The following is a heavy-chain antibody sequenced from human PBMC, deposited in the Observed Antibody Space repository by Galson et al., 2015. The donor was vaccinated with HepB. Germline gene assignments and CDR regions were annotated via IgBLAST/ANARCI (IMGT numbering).Heavy chain of an antibody. Sequence: SVKVSCKASGYTFTSYYMHWVRQALGQGLEWMGIINPSGGSTSYAQKFQGRVTMTRDTSTSTVYMELSSLRSEDTAVYYCAREGMFFGAAAAAGVFGFDYWGQGTLVTVSS. D-gene: IGHD6-13*01. J-gene: IGHJ4*02. V-gene: IGHV1-46*01. CDR1: GYTFTSYY. CDR3: AREGMFFGAAAAAGVFGFDY. CDR2: INPSGGST.